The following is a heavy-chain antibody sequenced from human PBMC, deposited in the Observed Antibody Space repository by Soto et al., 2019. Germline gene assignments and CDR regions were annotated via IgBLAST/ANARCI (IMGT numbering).Heavy chain of an antibody. Sequence: ASVKVSCKASGYTFTSYAIHWVRQAPGQRLGWMGWINAGNGNTKYSQKFQGRVTITRDTSASTAYMELSSLRSEDTAVYYCAASFGYYYYGMDVWGQGTTVTVSS. D-gene: IGHD3-16*01. V-gene: IGHV1-3*01. CDR3: AASFGYYYYGMDV. CDR1: GYTFTSYA. CDR2: INAGNGNT. J-gene: IGHJ6*02.